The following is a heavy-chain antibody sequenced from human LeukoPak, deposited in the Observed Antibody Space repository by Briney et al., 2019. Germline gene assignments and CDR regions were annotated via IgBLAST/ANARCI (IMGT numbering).Heavy chain of an antibody. Sequence: GGSLRLSCAASGFTFSSYAMSWVRQAPGKGLEWVSAISGSGGSTYFADSVKGRFTISRSNSKITLFLQMNGLRAEDTAVYYCAKGHLNWGHWYFDLWGRGTLVTVSS. CDR1: GFTFSSYA. V-gene: IGHV3-23*01. D-gene: IGHD7-27*01. J-gene: IGHJ2*01. CDR3: AKGHLNWGHWYFDL. CDR2: ISGSGGST.